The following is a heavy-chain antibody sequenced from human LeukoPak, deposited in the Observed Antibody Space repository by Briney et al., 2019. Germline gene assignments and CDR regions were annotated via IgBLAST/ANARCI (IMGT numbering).Heavy chain of an antibody. Sequence: SETLSPTCAVYGGSFSGYYWSWIRQPPGKGLEWIGEINHSGSTNYNPSLKSRVTISVDTSKNQFSLKLSSVTAADTAVYYCARATRRMVRGVIITPYDYWGQGTLVTVSS. D-gene: IGHD3-10*01. CDR3: ARATRRMVRGVIITPYDY. CDR2: INHSGST. CDR1: GGSFSGYY. J-gene: IGHJ4*02. V-gene: IGHV4-34*01.